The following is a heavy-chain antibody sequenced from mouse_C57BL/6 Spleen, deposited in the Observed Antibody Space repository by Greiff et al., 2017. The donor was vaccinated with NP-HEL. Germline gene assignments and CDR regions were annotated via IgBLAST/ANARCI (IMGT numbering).Heavy chain of an antibody. CDR2: IYPGDGDT. D-gene: IGHD2-4*01. Sequence: QVQLQQSGPELVKPGASVTISCKASGYAFSSSWMNWVKQRPGKGLEWIGRIYPGDGDTNYNGKFKGKATLTADKSSSTAYMQLSSLTSEDSAVYFCARSYYDYDAWFAYWGQGTLVTVSA. V-gene: IGHV1-82*01. CDR3: ARSYYDYDAWFAY. CDR1: GYAFSSSW. J-gene: IGHJ3*01.